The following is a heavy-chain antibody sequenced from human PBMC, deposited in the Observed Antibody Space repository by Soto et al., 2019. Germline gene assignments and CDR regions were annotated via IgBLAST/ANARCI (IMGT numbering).Heavy chain of an antibody. CDR2: NNPSGGST. V-gene: IGHV1-46*01. Sequence: QVQLVQSGAEVKKPGASVKVSCKASGYTFTSYYMHWVRQAPGQGLEWMGINNPSGGSTSYAQKFQGRVTMTRDTSTSTVYMELSSLRSEDTAVYYCARDLRPSARSGIQFDPWGQGTLVTVSS. D-gene: IGHD3-10*01. J-gene: IGHJ5*02. CDR1: GYTFTSYY. CDR3: ARDLRPSARSGIQFDP.